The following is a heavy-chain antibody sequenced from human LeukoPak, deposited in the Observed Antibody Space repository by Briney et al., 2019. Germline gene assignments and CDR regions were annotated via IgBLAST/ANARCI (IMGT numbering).Heavy chain of an antibody. Sequence: PGGSLRLSCAASGFTFSSYAMSWVRQAPGKGLEWASSISSSSSYIYYADSVKGRFTISRDNAKNSLYLQMNSLRAEDTAVYYCAKDRPLRYFDWLLHNWFDPWGQGTLVTVSS. J-gene: IGHJ5*02. CDR3: AKDRPLRYFDWLLHNWFDP. V-gene: IGHV3-21*01. D-gene: IGHD3-9*01. CDR2: ISSSSSYI. CDR1: GFTFSSYA.